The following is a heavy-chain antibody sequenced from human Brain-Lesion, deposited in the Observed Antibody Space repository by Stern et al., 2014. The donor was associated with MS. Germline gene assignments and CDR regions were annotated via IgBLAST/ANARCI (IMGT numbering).Heavy chain of an antibody. Sequence: VQLVESGGGLVQPGGSLTISCTAAGFTFGNYWMTWVRQAPGPGLEWGANIKEDGTEKNYVDSVKGRFTISRDNARNSLYLQMNSLRVEDTALYYCARVYNTIYGIVTQRGSGMDVWGQGTTVIVSS. CDR1: GFTFGNYW. J-gene: IGHJ6*02. D-gene: IGHD3-3*01. CDR3: ARVYNTIYGIVTQRGSGMDV. V-gene: IGHV3-7*01. CDR2: IKEDGTEK.